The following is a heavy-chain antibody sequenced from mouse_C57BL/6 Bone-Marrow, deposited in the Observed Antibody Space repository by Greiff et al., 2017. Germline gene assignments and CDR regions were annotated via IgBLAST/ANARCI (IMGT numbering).Heavy chain of an antibody. J-gene: IGHJ4*01. CDR2: IYPGSGST. CDR1: GYTFTSYW. CDR3: ASEGIYSNYPQYYAMDY. Sequence: QVQLQQPGAELVKPGASVKMSCKASGYTFTSYWITWVKQRPGQGLEWIGDIYPGSGSTNYNEKFKSKATLTVDTSSSTAYMQLSSLTSADSAVYYCASEGIYSNYPQYYAMDYWGQGTSVTVSS. V-gene: IGHV1-55*01. D-gene: IGHD2-5*01.